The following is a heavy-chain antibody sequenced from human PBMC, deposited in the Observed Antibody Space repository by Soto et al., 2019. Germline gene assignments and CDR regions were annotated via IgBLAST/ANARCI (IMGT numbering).Heavy chain of an antibody. CDR2: VSSDGGNK. CDR3: ATTPYCTSASCNGWFDP. Sequence: GGSLRLSCAASGLTFSSFAMHWVRQAPGKGLEWVAVVSSDGGNKNYAASVQGRFTISRDNSKNTLYLQMSSLRAEDTALYFCATTPYCTSASCNGWFDPWGQGTKVTVYS. J-gene: IGHJ5*02. D-gene: IGHD2-2*01. CDR1: GLTFSSFA. V-gene: IGHV3-30-3*01.